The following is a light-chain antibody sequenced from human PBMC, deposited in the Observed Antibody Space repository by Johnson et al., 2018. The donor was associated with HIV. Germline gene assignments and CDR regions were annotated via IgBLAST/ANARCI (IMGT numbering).Light chain of an antibody. V-gene: IGLV1-51*02. CDR2: ENN. CDR1: RSSTGRNY. J-gene: IGLJ1*01. Sequence: QSVLTQPPSVSAAPGQKVTIYCSGSRSSTGRNYASWYQQLPGTAPKLLIYENNKRPSGIPDRFSGPKSGTSATLGITGLQPVDEADYYCGTWDSSLSASYVFGTGTKVTVL. CDR3: GTWDSSLSASYV.